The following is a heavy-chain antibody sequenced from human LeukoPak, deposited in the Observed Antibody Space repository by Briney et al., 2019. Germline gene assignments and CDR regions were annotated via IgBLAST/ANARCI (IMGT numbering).Heavy chain of an antibody. Sequence: PGGSLRLSCAVSGFTFSSYTMNWVRQAPGKGLEWVSTTGTSSSYKYYADSVKGRFTISRDNAKNSLYLQMNSLRAEDTAVYYCARDLEDYNNYGEMAIWGQGTLVTVSS. D-gene: IGHD4-11*01. CDR2: TGTSSSYK. CDR1: GFTFSSYT. V-gene: IGHV3-21*01. CDR3: ARDLEDYNNYGEMAI. J-gene: IGHJ4*02.